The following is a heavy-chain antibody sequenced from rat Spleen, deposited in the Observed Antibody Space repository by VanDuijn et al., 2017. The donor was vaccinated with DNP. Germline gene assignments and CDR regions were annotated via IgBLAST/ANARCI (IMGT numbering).Heavy chain of an antibody. CDR2: IKAKSNNYAT. J-gene: IGHJ4*01. CDR3: ASRYNNFAMDA. CDR1: GFTFSTAW. Sequence: EVQVLESGGGLVQPGNSLKLSCATSGFTFSTAWMYWYRQFPEKRLEWVARIKAKSNNYATDYTESVKGRFTISRDDSKSSIYLQMNNLKEEDTAIYYCASRYNNFAMDAWGQGTSVTVSS. V-gene: IGHV6-6*01. D-gene: IGHD1-10*01.